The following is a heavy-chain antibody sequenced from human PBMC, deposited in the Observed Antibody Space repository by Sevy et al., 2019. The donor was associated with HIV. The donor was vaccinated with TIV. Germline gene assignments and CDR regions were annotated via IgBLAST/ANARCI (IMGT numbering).Heavy chain of an antibody. Sequence: GGSLRLSCAASGFTFSKYSMSWVRQPPGKGLEWVSTLSFGCGEINYADSVKGRFTISRDNSKSSVYLQMNNLRPEDTGVYYWARGGCTKPHDFWGQGTLVTGSS. CDR2: LSFGCGEI. V-gene: IGHV3-23*01. CDR3: ARGGCTKPHDF. CDR1: GFTFSKYS. D-gene: IGHD2-8*01. J-gene: IGHJ4*02.